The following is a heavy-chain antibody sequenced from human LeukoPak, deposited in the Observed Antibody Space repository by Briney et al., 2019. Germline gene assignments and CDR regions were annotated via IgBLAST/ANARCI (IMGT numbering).Heavy chain of an antibody. D-gene: IGHD3-3*01. CDR2: IYYSGST. CDR1: GGSISSSSYY. CDR3: AREGGYDFWSGYYMVGAFDI. J-gene: IGHJ3*02. V-gene: IGHV4-39*07. Sequence: SETLSLTCTVSGGSISSSSYYWGWIRQPPGKGLEWIGSIYYSGSTYYNPSLKSRVTISVDTSKNQFSLKLSSVTAADTAVYYCAREGGYDFWSGYYMVGAFDIWGQGTMVTVSS.